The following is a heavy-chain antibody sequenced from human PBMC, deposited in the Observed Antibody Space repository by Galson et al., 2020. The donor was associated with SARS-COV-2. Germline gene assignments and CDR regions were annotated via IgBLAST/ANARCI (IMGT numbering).Heavy chain of an antibody. CDR2: TESDGSSP. CDR3: ARIVGGDLRLDV. J-gene: IGHJ6*04. Sequence: GGSLRLSCPASGFTFSGYWMSWVRQAPGKGLVWVSRTESDGSSPRYADSVKGRFTTSRDNAKSTLYLQMNSLRVEDTAVYYCARIVGGDLRLDVWGKGTTVTVSS. V-gene: IGHV3-74*01. CDR1: GFTFSGYW. D-gene: IGHD2-21*01.